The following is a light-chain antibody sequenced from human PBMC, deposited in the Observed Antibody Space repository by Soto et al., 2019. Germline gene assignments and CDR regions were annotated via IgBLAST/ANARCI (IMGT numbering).Light chain of an antibody. CDR1: QSVSSN. CDR3: QQRSNWLT. V-gene: IGKV3-15*01. CDR2: GAS. Sequence: EIVMTQSPATLSVSPGERATLSCRASQSVSSNLAWYQQKPGQAPRLLIYGASTRATGIPARFSGSGSGTDFTLTISSLEPADFGVYYCQQRSNWLTFGGGTKVDIK. J-gene: IGKJ4*01.